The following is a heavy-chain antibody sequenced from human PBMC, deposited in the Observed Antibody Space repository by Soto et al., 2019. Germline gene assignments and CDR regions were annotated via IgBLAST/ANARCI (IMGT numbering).Heavy chain of an antibody. CDR3: ARQPKGYCSGGYCPNALDC. Sequence: QLQLQESGPGLVKPSETLSLTCTVSGGSISSSSYYWGWIRQPPGKGLEWIGSIYYSGNTYYNPSLKSRVTISVDTSRNQFSLGLNSVTAADTAVFYCARQPKGYCSGGYCPNALDCWGQGTLVIVSS. CDR2: IYYSGNT. D-gene: IGHD2-15*01. CDR1: GGSISSSSYY. J-gene: IGHJ4*02. V-gene: IGHV4-39*01.